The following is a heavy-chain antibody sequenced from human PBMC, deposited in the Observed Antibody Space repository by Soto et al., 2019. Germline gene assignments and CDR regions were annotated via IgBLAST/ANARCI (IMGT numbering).Heavy chain of an antibody. J-gene: IGHJ4*02. Sequence: GASVKVSCKASGYTFTVYYMQWVRQAPGQGLEWMGWINPKSGGTMYPQKFQGRVTMTWDTSISTAYMALTRLRSDDTAVYYCARDLAKGGGSAGFDYWGQGTPVTVSS. CDR1: GYTFTVYY. CDR3: ARDLAKGGGSAGFDY. D-gene: IGHD1-26*01. CDR2: INPKSGGT. V-gene: IGHV1-2*02.